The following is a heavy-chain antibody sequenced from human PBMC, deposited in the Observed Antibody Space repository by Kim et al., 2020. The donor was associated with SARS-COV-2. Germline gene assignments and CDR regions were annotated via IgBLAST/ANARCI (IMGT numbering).Heavy chain of an antibody. Sequence: SVKGRFTISRENAKNSVYLQMNSLRAGDTAVYYCARATYSSSWYVPGYFDLWGRGTLVTVSS. CDR3: ARATYSSSWYVPGYFDL. D-gene: IGHD6-13*01. J-gene: IGHJ2*01. V-gene: IGHV3-13*01.